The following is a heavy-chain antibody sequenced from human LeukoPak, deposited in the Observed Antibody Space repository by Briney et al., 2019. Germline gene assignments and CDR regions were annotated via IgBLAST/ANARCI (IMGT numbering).Heavy chain of an antibody. V-gene: IGHV4-4*07. CDR3: ARWGMTTPYYYYMDV. CDR2: IYTSGST. Sequence: PSETLSLTCTVSGGSISSYYWSWIRQPAGKGLEWIGRIYTSGSTNYNPSLKSRVTMSVDTSKNQFSLKLSSVTAADTAVYYCARWGMTTPYYYYMDVWGKGTTVTVSS. J-gene: IGHJ6*03. D-gene: IGHD3-16*01. CDR1: GGSISSYY.